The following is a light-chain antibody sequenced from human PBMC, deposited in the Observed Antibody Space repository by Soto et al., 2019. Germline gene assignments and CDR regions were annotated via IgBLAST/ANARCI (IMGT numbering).Light chain of an antibody. V-gene: IGKV1-39*01. CDR2: AAS. Sequence: DIQMPQSPSSLSASVGDRVTITCRASQTISNYLNWYQEKPGKAPKLLIYAASNLQSGVPSRFSGRGSGTEFTLTISNLKPEDFATYYCQKTYSPPLTFGPGNNVDI. CDR1: QTISNY. J-gene: IGKJ3*01. CDR3: QKTYSPPLT.